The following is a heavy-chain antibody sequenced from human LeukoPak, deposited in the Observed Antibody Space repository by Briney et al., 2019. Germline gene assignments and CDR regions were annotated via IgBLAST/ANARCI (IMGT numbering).Heavy chain of an antibody. CDR3: AREAEADFDY. Sequence: SCKASGFTFSSYNVNWVRRTPGKGLEWVSSITSSSSYMFYADSVRGRFTISRDNAKNSLYLQMNSLRAEDTAVYYCAREAEADFDYWGQGTLVTVSS. J-gene: IGHJ4*02. CDR1: GFTFSSYN. CDR2: ITSSSSYM. D-gene: IGHD6-13*01. V-gene: IGHV3-21*01.